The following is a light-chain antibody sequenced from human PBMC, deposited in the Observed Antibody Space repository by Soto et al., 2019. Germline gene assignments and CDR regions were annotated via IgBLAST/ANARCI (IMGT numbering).Light chain of an antibody. J-gene: IGKJ2*01. CDR1: QSISNW. V-gene: IGKV1-5*01. CDR2: DAS. CDR3: QQYNSNSYT. Sequence: DAQMTQSPSTLSAPVGDRVTITCRASQSISNWLAWYQQKPGQVPTLLIYDASSLESGVPSRFSDSGSGTEFTLTISSLQSDDLATYYCQQYNSNSYTFGQGTKLEIK.